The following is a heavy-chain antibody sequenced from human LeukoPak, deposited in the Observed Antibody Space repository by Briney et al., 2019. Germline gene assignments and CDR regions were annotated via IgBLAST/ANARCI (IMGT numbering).Heavy chain of an antibody. J-gene: IGHJ4*02. CDR3: ARDGSGWSRE. D-gene: IGHD6-19*01. CDR2: IKQDGSEK. V-gene: IGHV3-7*01. CDR1: EFTVSSNH. Sequence: GGSLRLSCAASEFTVSSNHMSWVRQAPGKGLEWVANIKQDGSEKYYVDSVKGRFTISRDNAKKSLYLQMNSLRAEDTAVYYCARDGSGWSREWGQGTLVTVSS.